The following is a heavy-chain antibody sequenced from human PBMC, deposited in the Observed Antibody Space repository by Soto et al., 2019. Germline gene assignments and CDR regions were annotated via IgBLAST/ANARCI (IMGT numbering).Heavy chain of an antibody. V-gene: IGHV4-59*08. CDR2: VYNTGGT. CDR3: GRQGIGNPQGLGEV. D-gene: IGHD1-1*01. CDR1: SGPSSSHN. J-gene: IGHJ6*02. Sequence: QVHLQQSGPGLVKPSETLSLTCTVSSGPSSSHNWGWIRQSPGRGLEWIGYVYNTGGTSYNPSLKSRGTTSADTAANHISLTLSSVTAADTAIYYCGRQGIGNPQGLGEVWGQGTTVSVSS.